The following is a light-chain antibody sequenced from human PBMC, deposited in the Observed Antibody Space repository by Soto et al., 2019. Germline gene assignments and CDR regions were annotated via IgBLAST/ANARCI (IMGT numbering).Light chain of an antibody. CDR3: QQYNGYSL. CDR2: DAS. V-gene: IGKV1-5*01. CDR1: QSISGW. J-gene: IGKJ1*01. Sequence: DIQMTQSPSTLSASVGDRVTITCRASQSISGWLAWYQQKPGKAPKLLIYDASSLESGVPSRFSGLRSGTEFTLSISSLQPDDSATYYCQQYNGYSLFGQGTKVDIK.